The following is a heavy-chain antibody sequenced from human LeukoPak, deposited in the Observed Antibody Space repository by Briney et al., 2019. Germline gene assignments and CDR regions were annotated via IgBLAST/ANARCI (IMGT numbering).Heavy chain of an antibody. V-gene: IGHV3-7*03. CDR3: ARGLGAFDI. CDR1: GFPFSSYW. Sequence: GGPLRLSCAASGFPFSSYWMAWVRQAPGKGREWVATITLDGSDSYYVYSVKGRFTVSRDNAKNSLYLQMNSLRAEDTALYYCARGLGAFDIWGQGTMVTVSS. J-gene: IGHJ3*02. D-gene: IGHD3-16*01. CDR2: ITLDGSDS.